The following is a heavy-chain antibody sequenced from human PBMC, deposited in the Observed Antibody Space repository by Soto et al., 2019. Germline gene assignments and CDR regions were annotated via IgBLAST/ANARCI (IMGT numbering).Heavy chain of an antibody. CDR3: AKGAPWQTPTMAQFDS. D-gene: IGHD1-1*01. CDR2: ISWNSDSI. Sequence: EVQLVESGGGLVQPGRSLRLSCVGSGFKFDDYAMHWVRQGPGKGLEWVSRISWNSDSIAYADSVKGRFTISRDNAKNSLYHQMNSLRTEDTALYYCAKGAPWQTPTMAQFDSWGQGTLVTVSS. CDR1: GFKFDDYA. V-gene: IGHV3-9*01. J-gene: IGHJ4*02.